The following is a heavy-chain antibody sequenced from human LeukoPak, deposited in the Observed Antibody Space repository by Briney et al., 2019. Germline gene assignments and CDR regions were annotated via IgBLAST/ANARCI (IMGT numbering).Heavy chain of an antibody. CDR1: GGSISSYY. CDR3: ARVSDRWAAAAPFDY. J-gene: IGHJ4*02. V-gene: IGHV4-59*01. CDR2: IYYSGST. Sequence: SETLSLTCTVSGGSISSYYWSWIRQPPGKGLEWIGYIYYSGSTNYNPSLKSRVTISVDTSKNQFSLKLSSVTAADTAVYYCARVSDRWAAAAPFDYWGQGTLVTVSS. D-gene: IGHD6-13*01.